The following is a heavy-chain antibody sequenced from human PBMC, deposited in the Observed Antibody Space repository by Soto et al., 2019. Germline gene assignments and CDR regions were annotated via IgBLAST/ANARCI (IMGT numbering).Heavy chain of an antibody. J-gene: IGHJ4*02. CDR2: INPNSGGT. Sequence: VASVKVSCKASGYTFTAYYMHWVRQAPGQGLEWMGWINPNSGGTNYAQKFQGRVTMTRDTSIITAYMELSSLRSDDTAVYYCARAGSSGWYVYWGQVTLVTVSS. CDR3: ARAGSSGWYVY. V-gene: IGHV1-2*02. CDR1: GYTFTAYY. D-gene: IGHD6-19*01.